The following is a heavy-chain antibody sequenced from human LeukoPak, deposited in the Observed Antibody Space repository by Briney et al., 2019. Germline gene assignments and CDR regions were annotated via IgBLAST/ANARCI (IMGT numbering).Heavy chain of an antibody. V-gene: IGHV1-69*01. D-gene: IGHD2-2*01. J-gene: IGHJ6*03. CDR1: GGTFSSYA. CDR3: ARVPLGVVVPAATPYYYYYMDV. CDR2: IIPIFGTA. Sequence: SVKVSCKASGGTFSSYAISWVRQAPGQGLEWMGGIIPIFGTANYAQKFQGRVTITADESTSTAYMELSSLRSEDTAVYHCARVPLGVVVPAATPYYYYYMDVWGKGTTVTVSS.